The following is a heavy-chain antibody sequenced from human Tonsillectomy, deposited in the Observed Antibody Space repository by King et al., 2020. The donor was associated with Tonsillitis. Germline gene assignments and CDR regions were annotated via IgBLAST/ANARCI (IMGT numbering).Heavy chain of an antibody. J-gene: IGHJ4*02. Sequence: VQLVESGGGLVKPGGSLRLSCAASGFTFSDYYMSWIRQAPGKGLEWVSYISSSGSTIYYADSVKGRFTISRANAKNSLYLQMNSLIAEETAVYYCASGILNYYDSSGYYQSPRTVAGGQGTLVTVSS. V-gene: IGHV3-11*01. CDR3: ASGILNYYDSSGYYQSPRTVA. CDR2: ISSSGSTI. D-gene: IGHD3-22*01. CDR1: GFTFSDYY.